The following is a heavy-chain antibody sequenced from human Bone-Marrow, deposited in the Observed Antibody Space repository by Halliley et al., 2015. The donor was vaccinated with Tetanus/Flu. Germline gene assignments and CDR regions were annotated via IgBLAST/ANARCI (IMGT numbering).Heavy chain of an antibody. V-gene: IGHV4-38-2*01. D-gene: IGHD6-6*01. Sequence: TLSLTCVVSGYSISSGYYWGWIRQPPGKGLEWIGEIHHSGKANYKASLKSRLKISIDATKNRFSLKLTSVTAADTATYFCARGRSRNVARPFDSWGPGSLFIVSS. CDR1: GYSISSGYY. J-gene: IGHJ4*02. CDR3: ARGRSRNVARPFDS. CDR2: IHHSGKA.